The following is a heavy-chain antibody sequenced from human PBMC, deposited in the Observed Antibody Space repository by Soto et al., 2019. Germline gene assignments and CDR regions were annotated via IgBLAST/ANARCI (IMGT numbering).Heavy chain of an antibody. D-gene: IGHD3-10*01. J-gene: IGHJ4*02. CDR3: AGTLIWEHFIRGFDY. CDR1: GGSISSGGYY. Sequence: TLSLTCTVSGGSISSGGYYWSWIRQHPGKGLEWIGYIYYSGSTYYNPSLKSRVTISVDTSKNQFSLKLSSVTAADTAVYYCAGTLIWEHFIRGFDYWGQGTLVTVSS. CDR2: IYYSGST. V-gene: IGHV4-31*03.